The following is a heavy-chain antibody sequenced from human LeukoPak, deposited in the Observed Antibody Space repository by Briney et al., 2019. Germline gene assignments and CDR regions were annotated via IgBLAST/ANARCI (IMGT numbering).Heavy chain of an antibody. Sequence: ASVKGSCKASGYTFTSYGISWVRQAPGQGLEWMGWISDYNGNTNYAQKLQGRVTITTDTSTSTAYMELRSLRSDDTAVYYCARDLYRDSLPVSWFDPWGQGTLVTVSS. CDR3: ARDLYRDSLPVSWFDP. CDR1: GYTFTSYG. D-gene: IGHD4-11*01. CDR2: ISDYNGNT. V-gene: IGHV1-18*01. J-gene: IGHJ5*02.